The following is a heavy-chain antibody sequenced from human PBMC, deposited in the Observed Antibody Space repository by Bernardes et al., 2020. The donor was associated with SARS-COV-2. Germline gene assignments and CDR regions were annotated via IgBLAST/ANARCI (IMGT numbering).Heavy chain of an antibody. J-gene: IGHJ4*02. Sequence: SEPLSLTCTVFGDSISSYYWSWIRQPPGKGLEWIGYIYKSGSPTYNPSLKSRVTISVDTSKNQFSLKLSSVTAADTAVYYCAREGARNYDILTGYTRPYYFDYWGQGTLVTVSS. CDR3: AREGARNYDILTGYTRPYYFDY. CDR2: IYKSGSP. CDR1: GDSISSYY. D-gene: IGHD3-9*01. V-gene: IGHV4-59*01.